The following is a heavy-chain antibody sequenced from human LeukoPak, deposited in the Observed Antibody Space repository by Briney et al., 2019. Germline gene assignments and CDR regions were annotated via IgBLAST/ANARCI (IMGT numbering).Heavy chain of an antibody. V-gene: IGHV4-34*01. J-gene: IGHJ6*02. CDR2: INQSGST. CDR3: ARARRDGYNALFYYGMDV. D-gene: IGHD5-24*01. Sequence: NTSETLSLTCAVYGGSLSGYYWSWMRQPPGKGLEWTGEINQSGSTNYHPSLKSRVTISVDTSKNQFSLKLSSVTAADTAVYYCARARRDGYNALFYYGMDVWGQGTTVTVSS. CDR1: GGSLSGYY.